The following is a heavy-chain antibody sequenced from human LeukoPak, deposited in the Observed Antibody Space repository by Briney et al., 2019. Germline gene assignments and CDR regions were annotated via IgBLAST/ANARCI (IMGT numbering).Heavy chain of an antibody. J-gene: IGHJ4*02. D-gene: IGHD3-22*01. CDR1: GGSISSSNW. V-gene: IGHV4-4*02. CDR3: AREPPWYYDSSGYYYFDY. CDR2: IYHLGAT. Sequence: SGTLSLTCTVSGGSISSSNWWSWVRQPPGKGLECIGDIYHLGATNYNPSLKSRVTISVDKSKNQFSLKLSSVTAADTAVYYCAREPPWYYDSSGYYYFDYWGQGTLVTVSS.